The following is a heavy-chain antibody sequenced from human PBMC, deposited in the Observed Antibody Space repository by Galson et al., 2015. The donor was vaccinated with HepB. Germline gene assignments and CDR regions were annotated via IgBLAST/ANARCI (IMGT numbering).Heavy chain of an antibody. D-gene: IGHD3-10*01. CDR3: ARASDHDSGSYYNVPDY. J-gene: IGHJ4*02. Sequence: SLRLSCAASGFTFSSYSMNWVRQAPGKGLEWVSSISGYGTHIYHADSMRGRFTISRDNAKNSLYLQMNSLRAEDTAVYYCARASDHDSGSYYNVPDYWGQGTLVTVSS. V-gene: IGHV3-21*01. CDR2: ISGYGTHI. CDR1: GFTFSSYS.